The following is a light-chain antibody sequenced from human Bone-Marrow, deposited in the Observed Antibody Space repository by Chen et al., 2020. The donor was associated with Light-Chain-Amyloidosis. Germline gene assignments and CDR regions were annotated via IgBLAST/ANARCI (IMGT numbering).Light chain of an antibody. Sequence: SYVLTQPSSASVAPGHTATNACGGNNIGSTSVHWYQQTPGQAPLLVVYDDSDRPSGIPERLSGSNSGNTATLTISRVEAGDEADYYCQVWDRSSDRPVFGGGTKLTVL. CDR1: NIGSTS. CDR2: DDS. J-gene: IGLJ3*02. CDR3: QVWDRSSDRPV. V-gene: IGLV3-21*02.